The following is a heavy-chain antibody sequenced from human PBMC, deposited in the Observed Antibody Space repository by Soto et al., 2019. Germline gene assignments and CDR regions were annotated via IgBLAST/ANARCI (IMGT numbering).Heavy chain of an antibody. CDR3: ARYGVYETCSGGSCFLLRNNWFDP. CDR1: GYTFTSYG. Sequence: ASVKVSCKASGYTFTSYGISWVRQAPGQGLEWMGWISAYNGNTNYAQQLQGRVTMTTDTSTSTAYMELRSLRSDDTAVYYCARYGVYETCSGGSCFLLRNNWFDPWGQGTLVTVSS. D-gene: IGHD2-15*01. V-gene: IGHV1-18*01. J-gene: IGHJ5*02. CDR2: ISAYNGNT.